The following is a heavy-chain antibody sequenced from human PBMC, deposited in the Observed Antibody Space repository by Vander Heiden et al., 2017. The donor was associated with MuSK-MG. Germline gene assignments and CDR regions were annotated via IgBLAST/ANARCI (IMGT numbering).Heavy chain of an antibody. CDR1: GFTFSSYD. D-gene: IGHD1-26*01. V-gene: IGHV3-13*01. CDR2: IGTAGDT. Sequence: EVQLVESGGGLVQPGGSLRTSCAASGFTFSSYDMHWVRQATGKGLESVSAIGTAGDTYYPGSVQGRFTISRENAKNSLYLQMNSLRAGDTAVYYCARGAMGAFDIWGQGTMVTVSS. J-gene: IGHJ3*02. CDR3: ARGAMGAFDI.